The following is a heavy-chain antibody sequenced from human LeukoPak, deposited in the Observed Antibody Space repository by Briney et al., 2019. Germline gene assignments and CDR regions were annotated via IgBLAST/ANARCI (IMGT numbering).Heavy chain of an antibody. CDR2: IYYSGST. CDR1: GGSISSYY. V-gene: IGHV4-59*01. CDR3: ARVSAGDYYYYYMDV. D-gene: IGHD6-19*01. J-gene: IGHJ6*03. Sequence: PSETPSLTCTVSGGSISSYYWSWIRQPPGKGLEWIGYIYYSGSTNYNPSLKSRVTISVDTSKNQFSLKLSSVTAADTAVYYCARVSAGDYYYYYMDVWGKGTTVTVSS.